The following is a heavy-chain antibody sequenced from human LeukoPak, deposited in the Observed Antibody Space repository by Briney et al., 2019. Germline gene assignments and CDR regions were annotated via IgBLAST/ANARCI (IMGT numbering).Heavy chain of an antibody. CDR1: GFTFSSYS. V-gene: IGHV3-21*01. CDR3: AREEYSGSYYFDY. J-gene: IGHJ4*02. Sequence: AVSLRCSGAASGFTFSSYSMNWVRHAPGNELEWFSSISSSSTYLYYAYSGKVSFTMATDNAKNYLDLQMNSLRAEDTAVYYCAREEYSGSYYFDYWGQGTLVTVSS. CDR2: ISSSSTYL. D-gene: IGHD1-26*01.